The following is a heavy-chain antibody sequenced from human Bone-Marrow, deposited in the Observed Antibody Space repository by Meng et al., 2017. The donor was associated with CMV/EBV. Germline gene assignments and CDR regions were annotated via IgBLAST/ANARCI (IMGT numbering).Heavy chain of an antibody. CDR3: ARDPAVIVGAKSKNGMDV. CDR2: IYYSGST. V-gene: IGHV4-39*07. CDR1: GGSISSSSYY. D-gene: IGHD1-26*01. J-gene: IGHJ6*02. Sequence: SETLSLTCTVSGGSISSSSYYWGWIRQPPGKGLEWIGSIYYSGSTYYNPSLKSRVTISVDTSKNQFSLKLSSVTAADTAVYYCARDPAVIVGAKSKNGMDVWGQGTTVTGSS.